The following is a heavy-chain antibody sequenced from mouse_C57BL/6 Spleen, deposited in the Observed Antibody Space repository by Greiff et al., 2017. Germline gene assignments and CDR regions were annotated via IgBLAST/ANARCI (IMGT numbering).Heavy chain of an antibody. CDR3: ARRSVVRGFFDY. V-gene: IGHV1-53*01. CDR1: GYTFTSYW. CDR2: INPSNGGT. D-gene: IGHD2-14*01. Sequence: VQLQQPGTELVKPGASVKLSCKASGYTFTSYWMHWVKQRPGQGLEWIGNINPSNGGTNYNEKFKSKATLTLDKSSSTAYMQLSSLTPEDSAVYYCARRSVVRGFFDYWGQGTTLTVSS. J-gene: IGHJ2*01.